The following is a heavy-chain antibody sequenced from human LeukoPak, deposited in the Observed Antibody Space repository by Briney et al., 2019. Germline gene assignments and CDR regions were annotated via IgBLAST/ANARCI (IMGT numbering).Heavy chain of an antibody. D-gene: IGHD3-10*01. J-gene: IGHJ4*02. Sequence: SETLSLTCTVSGGSISSYYWSWIRQPPRKGLELVWYIYYSESTNYNTYLTSRVTISLYTSTNKFYLNLNSITAADTAMYYCVSHYGPGSFDCPFEYWGQGTLVTVSS. CDR1: GGSISSYY. CDR3: VSHYGPGSFDCPFEY. V-gene: IGHV4-59*01. CDR2: IYYSEST.